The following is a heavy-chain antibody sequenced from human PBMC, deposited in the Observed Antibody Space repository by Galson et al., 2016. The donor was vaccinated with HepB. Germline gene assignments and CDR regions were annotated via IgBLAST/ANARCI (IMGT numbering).Heavy chain of an antibody. Sequence: SLRLSCAASGFTFSQRWMSWVRQAPGKGLEWVANIAHDSTSTYYAGSVEGRFTISRDNAKNSVVLHMSSLRAEDTGVYYCARVYGGYDVGEFWGQGTRVTVSS. CDR2: IAHDSTST. CDR3: ARVYGGYDVGEF. V-gene: IGHV3-7*01. J-gene: IGHJ4*02. CDR1: GFTFSQRW. D-gene: IGHD3-22*01.